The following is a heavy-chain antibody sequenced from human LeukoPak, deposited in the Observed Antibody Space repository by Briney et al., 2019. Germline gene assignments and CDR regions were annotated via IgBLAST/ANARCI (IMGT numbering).Heavy chain of an antibody. V-gene: IGHV3-30*03. Sequence: LPGGSLRLSCAASGFPFSSYGIHWVRQAPAKGLEWVALISYDGSNKYYADSVKGRFTISRDNSKNTLYLQMNSLRAEDTAVYYCASARALYGYSGYDEPYFDYWGQGTLVTVSS. J-gene: IGHJ4*02. CDR1: GFPFSSYG. CDR2: ISYDGSNK. CDR3: ASARALYGYSGYDEPYFDY. D-gene: IGHD5-12*01.